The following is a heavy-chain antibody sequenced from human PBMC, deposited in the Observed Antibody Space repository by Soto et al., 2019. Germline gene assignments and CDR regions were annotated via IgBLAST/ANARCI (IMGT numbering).Heavy chain of an antibody. D-gene: IGHD3-3*01. CDR3: ARTVHDFWTGYLPSYYYYGMDV. V-gene: IGHV4-61*01. CDR2: IYFSGST. Sequence: SETLSLTCTVSGGSVSSGSYYWSWIRQHPGKEQEWIGYIYFSGSTNYNPSLKSRVTISLDTSKNQFSLKLSSVAAADTAVYYCARTVHDFWTGYLPSYYYYGMDVWGQGTTVTVSS. CDR1: GGSVSSGSYY. J-gene: IGHJ6*02.